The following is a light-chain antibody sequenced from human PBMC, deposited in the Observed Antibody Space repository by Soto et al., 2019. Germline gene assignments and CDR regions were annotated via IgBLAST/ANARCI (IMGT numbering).Light chain of an antibody. CDR3: QQYYATPWT. CDR2: WAS. Sequence: DIVMTQSPDSLAVSLGERATINSKPSQSVLYSSNNKNCLAWSQRKPGQPPKLLIYWASTRESGVPDRLSGSGSFTLIISSPQAEDVAVYSCQQYYATPWTFAQGTKVEIK. J-gene: IGKJ1*01. V-gene: IGKV4-1*01. CDR1: QSVLYSSNNKNC.